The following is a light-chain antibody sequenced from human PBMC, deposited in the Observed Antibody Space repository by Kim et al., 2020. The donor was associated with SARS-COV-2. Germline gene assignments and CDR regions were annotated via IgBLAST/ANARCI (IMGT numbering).Light chain of an antibody. J-gene: IGLJ3*02. CDR2: EDK. Sequence: NFMLTQPHSVSESPGKTVTISCTRSSGSGAIAYKYVHWYQQRPGSAPTTLIYEDKQRPSGVPDRFSGSIDTSSNSASLTISGLRAEDEADYYCQSYHGTSWVFGGGTQLTVL. CDR3: QSYHGTSWV. CDR1: SGSGAIAYKY. V-gene: IGLV6-57*03.